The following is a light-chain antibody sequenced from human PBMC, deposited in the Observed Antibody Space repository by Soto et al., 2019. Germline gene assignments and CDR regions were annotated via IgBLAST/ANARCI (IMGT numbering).Light chain of an antibody. CDR3: QQGSSFPWT. J-gene: IGKJ1*01. V-gene: IGKV1-12*01. CDR2: AAS. Sequence: IQMTQSPSSVSASVGDRVTITCRASQDIDTWLAWYQQKPGKAPKFLIYAASNLQSGVPSRFSGSGSGTDFTFTISSLQPEDFATYYCQQGSSFPWTFGQGTKVDIK. CDR1: QDIDTW.